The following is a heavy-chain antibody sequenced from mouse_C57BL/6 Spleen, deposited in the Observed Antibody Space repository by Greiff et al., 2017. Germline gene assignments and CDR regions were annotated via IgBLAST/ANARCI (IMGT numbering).Heavy chain of an antibody. CDR1: GFTFSDYG. Sequence: EVKLMESGGGLVQPGGSLKLSCAASGFTFSDYGMAWVRQAPRKGPEWVAFISNLAYSIYYADTVTGRFTISRENAKNTLYLEMSSLRSEDTAMYYCARLTTVPDYAMDYWGQGTSVTVSS. V-gene: IGHV5-15*01. CDR2: ISNLAYSI. CDR3: ARLTTVPDYAMDY. J-gene: IGHJ4*01. D-gene: IGHD1-1*01.